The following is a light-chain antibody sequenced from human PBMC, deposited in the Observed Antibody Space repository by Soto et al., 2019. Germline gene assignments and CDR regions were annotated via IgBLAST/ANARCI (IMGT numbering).Light chain of an antibody. CDR3: QQLNSYPPQT. Sequence: DIQLTQSQSFLSASVGDRVTITCRASQGISSYLAWYQQKPGKAPKLLIYAASTLQSGVPSRFSGSGSGTEFTLTISSLQPEDFATYSCQQLNSYPPQTFGPGSKVDIK. J-gene: IGKJ3*01. CDR2: AAS. CDR1: QGISSY. V-gene: IGKV1-9*01.